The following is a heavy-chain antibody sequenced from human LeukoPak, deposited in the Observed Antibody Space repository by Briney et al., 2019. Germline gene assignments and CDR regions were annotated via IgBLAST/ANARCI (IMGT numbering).Heavy chain of an antibody. Sequence: SETLPLTCAVYGGSFSGYYWSCIRQPPGKGLEWIGEINHSGSTNYNSSLKSRVTISVDTSKNQFSLKLSSVTAADTAVYYCARVTVMYNWFDPWGQGTLVTVSS. CDR1: GGSFSGYY. CDR2: INHSGST. J-gene: IGHJ5*02. V-gene: IGHV4-34*01. CDR3: ARVTVMYNWFDP. D-gene: IGHD4-17*01.